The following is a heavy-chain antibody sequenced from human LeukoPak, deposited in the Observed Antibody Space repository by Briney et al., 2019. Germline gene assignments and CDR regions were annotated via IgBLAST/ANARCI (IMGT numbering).Heavy chain of an antibody. CDR2: IYNSGST. CDR3: AREPHFYRRITFGGVIVIFDY. D-gene: IGHD3-16*02. CDR1: GGSISSSSYS. V-gene: IGHV4-39*07. Sequence: SETLSLTCTVSGGSISSSSYSWGWIRQPPGKGLEWIANIYNSGSTYYKPSLRSRLTISVDTSKNQFSLKLSSVTAADTAVYYCAREPHFYRRITFGGVIVIFDYWGQGTLVTASS. J-gene: IGHJ4*02.